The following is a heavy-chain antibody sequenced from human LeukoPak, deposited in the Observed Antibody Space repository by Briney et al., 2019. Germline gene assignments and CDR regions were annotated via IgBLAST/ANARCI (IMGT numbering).Heavy chain of an antibody. CDR3: ARVWYSGSYNWFDP. CDR1: GGSISSYY. Sequence: PSETLSLTCTVSGGSISSYYWGWIRQPPGKGLEWIGYIYYSGSTNYNPSLKSRVTISVDTSKNQFSLKLSSVTAADTAVYYCARVWYSGSYNWFDPWGQGPLVTVSS. J-gene: IGHJ5*02. CDR2: IYYSGST. D-gene: IGHD1-26*01. V-gene: IGHV4-59*01.